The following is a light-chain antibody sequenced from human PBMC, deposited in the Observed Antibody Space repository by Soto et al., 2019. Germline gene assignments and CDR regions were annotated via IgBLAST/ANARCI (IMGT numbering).Light chain of an antibody. CDR2: ENN. J-gene: IGLJ2*01. V-gene: IGLV1-51*02. CDR1: SSNIGNSY. CDR3: GTWDSSLSAGVI. Sequence: QSVLKQPPSVSAAPGQTVTISCSGSSSNIGNSYVSWYQQLPGTAPKLLIYENNKRPSGIPDRFSGSKSGTSGTLGITGLQTGDEADYYCGTWDSSLSAGVIFGGGTKLTVL.